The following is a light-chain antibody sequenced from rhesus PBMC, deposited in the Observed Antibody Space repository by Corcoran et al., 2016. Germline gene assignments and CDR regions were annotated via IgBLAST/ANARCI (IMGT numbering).Light chain of an antibody. CDR1: QSVSSN. V-gene: IGKV3-35*01. CDR3: QQYKNWNT. CDR2: YVS. J-gene: IGKJ4*01. Sequence: EIVMTQSPATLSLSPGERATLSCRASQSVSSNLAWYQQKPAPAPRLLIYYVSNRAPGIPDRVSGSGSGTDLTLTISSLEPEDVGVYYCQQYKNWNTFSGGTKVELK.